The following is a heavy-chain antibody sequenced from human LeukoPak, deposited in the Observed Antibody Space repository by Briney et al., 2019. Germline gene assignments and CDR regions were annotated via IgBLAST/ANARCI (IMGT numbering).Heavy chain of an antibody. V-gene: IGHV3-30*02. CDR1: GFTFSSYG. CDR2: IQYDGSNK. J-gene: IGHJ4*02. D-gene: IGHD3-22*01. CDR3: AAGPSYYDSSGYSSFDY. Sequence: GGSLRLSCAASGFTFSSYGMHWVRQAPGKGLEWVTFIQYDGSNKYYADSVKGRFTISRDNSKNTLYLQMNSLRAEDTAVYYCAAGPSYYDSSGYSSFDYWGQGTLVTVSS.